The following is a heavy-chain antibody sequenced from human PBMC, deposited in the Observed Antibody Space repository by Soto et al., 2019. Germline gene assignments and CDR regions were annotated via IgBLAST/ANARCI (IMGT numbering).Heavy chain of an antibody. CDR1: GASMTSYY. V-gene: IGHV4-59*01. CDR3: ARGDGVYYDILTGYYGMDV. D-gene: IGHD3-9*01. Sequence: PSETLSLACTVSGASMTSYYWTWIRQPPGKGLEWIGYIYYSGGANYNPSLKSRVTISVDTSKNQFSLKLSSVTAADTAVYYCARGDGVYYDILTGYYGMDVWGQGTTVTVSS. J-gene: IGHJ6*02. CDR2: IYYSGGA.